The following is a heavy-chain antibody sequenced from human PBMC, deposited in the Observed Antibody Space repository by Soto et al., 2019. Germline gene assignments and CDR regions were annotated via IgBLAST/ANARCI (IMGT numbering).Heavy chain of an antibody. CDR3: ANPLTVRGRGDWFDP. J-gene: IGHJ5*02. D-gene: IGHD3-10*01. V-gene: IGHV3-23*01. CDR2: ISGSGGST. CDR1: GFTFSSYA. Sequence: EVQLLESGGGLVQPGGSLRLSCAASGFTFSSYAMSWVRQAPGKGLEWVSAISGSGGSTYYADSVKGRFTISRDNSKNTLYLQMNSLRAEDTAVYYCANPLTVRGRGDWFDPWGQGTLVTVSS.